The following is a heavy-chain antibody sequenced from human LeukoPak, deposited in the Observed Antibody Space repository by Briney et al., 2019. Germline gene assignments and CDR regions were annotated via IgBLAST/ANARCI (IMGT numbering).Heavy chain of an antibody. V-gene: IGHV1-18*01. Sequence: ASVKVSCKASGYTFTSYGISWVRQAPGQGLEWMGWISAYNGNTNYAQKLQGRVTMTRDTSISTAYMELSRLRSDDTAVYYCARVVYDSVLFQHWGQGTLVTVSS. CDR3: ARVVYDSVLFQH. CDR2: ISAYNGNT. D-gene: IGHD3-22*01. CDR1: GYTFTSYG. J-gene: IGHJ1*01.